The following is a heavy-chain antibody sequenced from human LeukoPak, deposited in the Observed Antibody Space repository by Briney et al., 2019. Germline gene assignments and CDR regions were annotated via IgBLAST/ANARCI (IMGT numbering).Heavy chain of an antibody. CDR3: ARAGSSGWYDY. V-gene: IGHV4-59*10. CDR1: GGSFSGYY. Sequence: PSETLSLTCAVYGGSFSGYYWSWIRQPAGKGLEWIGRIYTSGSTNYNPSLKSRVTMSVDTSKNQFSLKLSSVTAADTAVYYCARAGSSGWYDYWGQGTLVTVSS. J-gene: IGHJ4*02. D-gene: IGHD6-19*01. CDR2: IYTSGST.